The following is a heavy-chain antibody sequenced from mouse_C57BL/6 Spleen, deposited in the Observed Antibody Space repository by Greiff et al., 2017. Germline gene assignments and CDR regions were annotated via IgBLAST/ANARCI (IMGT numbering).Heavy chain of an antibody. CDR1: GYTFTSYW. J-gene: IGHJ1*03. D-gene: IGHD2-5*01. CDR3: ARFYSNYEWDCDV. V-gene: IGHV1-53*01. Sequence: VQLQQSGTELVKPGASVKLSCKASGYTFTSYWMHWVKQRPGQGLEWIGNINPSNGGTNYNQKFKSKATLTVDKSSSTAYMQLSSLTSEDSAVXYGARFYSNYEWDCDVWGTGTTVTVSS. CDR2: INPSNGGT.